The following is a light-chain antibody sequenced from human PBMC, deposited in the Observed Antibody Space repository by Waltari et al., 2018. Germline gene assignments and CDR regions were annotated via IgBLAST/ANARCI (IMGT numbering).Light chain of an antibody. Sequence: EIMLTQSPGTLSLSPGERATLSCRTSQSIGRSLAWYQQKPGQAPMLLIYGASSRATDIPDRFSGSGSGTDFSLTINRLEPEDSALYYCQHYVGLPVTFGQGTKVEIK. CDR2: GAS. V-gene: IGKV3-20*01. J-gene: IGKJ1*01. CDR3: QHYVGLPVT. CDR1: QSIGRS.